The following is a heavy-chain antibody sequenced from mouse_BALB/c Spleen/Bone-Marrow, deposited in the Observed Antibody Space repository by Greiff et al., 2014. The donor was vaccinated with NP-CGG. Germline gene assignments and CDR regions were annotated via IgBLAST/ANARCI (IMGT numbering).Heavy chain of an antibody. CDR2: IWAGGST. J-gene: IGHJ1*01. D-gene: IGHD5-5*01. CDR3: ARNSLPPYWYFDV. Sequence: QVHVKQSGPGLVAPSQSLSITCTVSGFSLTTYGVHWVRQSPGKGLEWLGVIWAGGSTNYNSTLMSRLSISKDNSKNQVFLKMNSLQTDGTAIYYCARNSLPPYWYFDVWGAGTTVTVAS. CDR1: GFSLTTYG. V-gene: IGHV2-9*02.